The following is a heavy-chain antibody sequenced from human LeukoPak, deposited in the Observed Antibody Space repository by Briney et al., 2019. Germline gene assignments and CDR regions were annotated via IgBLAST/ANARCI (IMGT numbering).Heavy chain of an antibody. CDR1: GFILSNYE. Sequence: PGGSLRLSCAASGFILSNYEMDWVRQAPGKGLEWISYINSGPGNTLYADSVRGRFTIFRDNGKNSLYLQMNSLRAEDTARYYCVREVCSGGLCYDSFDVWGQGTVVTVSS. J-gene: IGHJ3*01. CDR3: VREVCSGGLCYDSFDV. D-gene: IGHD2-15*01. CDR2: INSGPGNT. V-gene: IGHV3-48*03.